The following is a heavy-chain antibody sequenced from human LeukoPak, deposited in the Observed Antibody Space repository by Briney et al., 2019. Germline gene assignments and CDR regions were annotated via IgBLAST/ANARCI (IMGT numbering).Heavy chain of an antibody. D-gene: IGHD6-19*01. V-gene: IGHV3-74*01. CDR1: GFTFSSYW. J-gene: IGHJ6*03. CDR2: INSDGSST. CDR3: ARVGSGWYYYYYYMDV. Sequence: PGGSLRLSCAASGFTFSSYWMHWVRQAPGKGLVWVSRINSDGSSTSYADSVKGRFTISRDNAKNTLYLQMNSLRAEDTAVYYCARVGSGWYYYYYYMDVWGKGTTVTISS.